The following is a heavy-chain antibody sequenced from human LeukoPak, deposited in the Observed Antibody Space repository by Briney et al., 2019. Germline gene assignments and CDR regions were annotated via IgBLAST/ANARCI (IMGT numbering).Heavy chain of an antibody. J-gene: IGHJ3*02. CDR2: ISAYNGNT. CDR3: ARERYDFWSGYSFVHDAFDI. V-gene: IGHV1-18*01. D-gene: IGHD3-3*01. Sequence: ASVKVSCKASGYTFTSYGISWVRQAPGQGLEWMGWISAYNGNTNYAQKLQGRVTMTTDTSTSTAYMELRSLRSDDTAVYYCARERYDFWSGYSFVHDAFDIWGQGTMVTVSS. CDR1: GYTFTSYG.